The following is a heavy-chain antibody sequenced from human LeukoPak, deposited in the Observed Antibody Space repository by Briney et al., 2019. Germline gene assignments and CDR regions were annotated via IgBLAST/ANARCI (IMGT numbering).Heavy chain of an antibody. Sequence: GGSLRLSCVASGFTFKSYDMNWVRQAPGKGLEWGSGITNGGTAHSGDSVKGRFTISRDNSKSSLYLQMNTLSAEDTAVYYCAKGYFGSGSYYNPYLDYWGQGTLVTVSS. CDR3: AKGYFGSGSYYNPYLDY. J-gene: IGHJ4*02. CDR2: ITNGGTA. D-gene: IGHD3-10*01. V-gene: IGHV3-23*01. CDR1: GFTFKSYD.